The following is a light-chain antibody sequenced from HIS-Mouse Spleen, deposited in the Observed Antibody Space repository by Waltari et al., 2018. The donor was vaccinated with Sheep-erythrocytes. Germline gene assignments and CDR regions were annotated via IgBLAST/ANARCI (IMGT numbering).Light chain of an antibody. Sequence: SYELTQPPSVSVSPGQTASITCSGDKLGDKYACWYQQKPGQSPVLVIYQDSKRPSGIPERFSGSNSGNTATLTISGTQAEDEADYYCSSYAGSNNYVFGTGTKVTVL. CDR2: QDS. CDR3: SSYAGSNNYV. CDR1: KLGDKY. J-gene: IGLJ1*01. V-gene: IGLV3-1*01.